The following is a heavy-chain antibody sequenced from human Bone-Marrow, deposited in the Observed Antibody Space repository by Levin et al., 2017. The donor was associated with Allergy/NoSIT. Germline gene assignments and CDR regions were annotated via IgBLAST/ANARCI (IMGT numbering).Heavy chain of an antibody. CDR1: GFTFRVSV. Sequence: GESLKISCAASGFTFRVSVMHWVRQASGKGLEWVGRIRAESNSYATRYGASANGRFTISRDDSKNMAFLQMNSLRIEDTAMYYCVREGGDYLASGGAGAWDPGTLVTVSS. D-gene: IGHD3-10*01. J-gene: IGHJ5*02. CDR3: VREGGDYLASGGAGA. CDR2: IRAESNSYAT. V-gene: IGHV3-73*01.